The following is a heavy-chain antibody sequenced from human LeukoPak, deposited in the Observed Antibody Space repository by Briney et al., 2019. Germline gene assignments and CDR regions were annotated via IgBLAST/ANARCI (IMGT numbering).Heavy chain of an antibody. Sequence: SETLSLTCTVSGGSISSGGYYWSWIRQHPGKGLEWIGYIYYSGSTYYNPSLKSRVTISVDTSKNQFSLKLSSVTAADTAVYYCAREAAGQWFDPWGQGTLVTVSS. J-gene: IGHJ5*02. CDR2: IYYSGST. CDR3: AREAAGQWFDP. D-gene: IGHD6-25*01. V-gene: IGHV4-31*03. CDR1: GGSISSGGYY.